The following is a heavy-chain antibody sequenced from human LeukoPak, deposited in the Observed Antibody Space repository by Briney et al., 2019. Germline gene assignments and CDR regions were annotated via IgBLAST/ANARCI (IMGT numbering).Heavy chain of an antibody. CDR3: ATFGITMVRGDFDY. D-gene: IGHD3-10*01. CDR1: GGTFSSYA. J-gene: IGHJ4*02. CDR2: IIPIFGTA. Sequence: GASVKVSCKASGGTFSSYAISWVRQAPGQGLEWMGGIIPIFGTANYAQKFQGRVTITTDESTSTAYMELSSLRSEDTAVYYCATFGITMVRGDFDYWGQGTLVTVSS. V-gene: IGHV1-69*05.